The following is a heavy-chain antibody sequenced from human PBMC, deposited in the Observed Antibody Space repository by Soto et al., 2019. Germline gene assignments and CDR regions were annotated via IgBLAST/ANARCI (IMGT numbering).Heavy chain of an antibody. CDR1: GFTFSSYA. J-gene: IGHJ4*02. D-gene: IGHD6-19*01. CDR3: AKEGEHSSGWANFDY. CDR2: ISGSGGST. Sequence: EVQLLESGGGLVQPGGSLRLSCAASGFTFSSYAMSWVRQAPGKGLEWFSAISGSGGSTYYADSVKGRFTISRDSSKNTLYLQMNSLRAEDTAVYYCAKEGEHSSGWANFDYWGQGTLVTVSS. V-gene: IGHV3-23*01.